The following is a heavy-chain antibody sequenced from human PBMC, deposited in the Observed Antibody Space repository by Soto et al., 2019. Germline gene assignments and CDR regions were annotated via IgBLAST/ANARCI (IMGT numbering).Heavy chain of an antibody. CDR3: AGLYSSGWTH. V-gene: IGHV4-34*01. CDR2: INHSGST. D-gene: IGHD6-19*01. Sequence: QVQLQQWGAGLLKPSETLSLTCAVYGGSFSGYYWSWIRQPPGKGLEWIGEINHSGSTNYNPSLKSRVTISVDTSKNQFSLKLSSVTAADTAVYYCAGLYSSGWTHWGQGTLVTVSS. J-gene: IGHJ4*02. CDR1: GGSFSGYY.